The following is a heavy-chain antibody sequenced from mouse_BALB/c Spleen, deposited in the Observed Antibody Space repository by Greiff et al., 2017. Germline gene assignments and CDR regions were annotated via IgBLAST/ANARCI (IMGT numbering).Heavy chain of an antibody. V-gene: IGHV3-2*02. D-gene: IGHD2-4*01. CDR1: GYSITSDYA. CDR2: ISYSGST. CDR3: ARSLLSTMITTGFAY. Sequence: VQLQQSGPGLVKPSQSLSLTCTVTGYSITSDYAWNWIRQFPGNKLEWMGYISYSGSTSYNPSLKSRISITRDTSKNQFFLQLNSVTTEDTATYYCARSLLSTMITTGFAYWGQGTLVTVSA. J-gene: IGHJ3*01.